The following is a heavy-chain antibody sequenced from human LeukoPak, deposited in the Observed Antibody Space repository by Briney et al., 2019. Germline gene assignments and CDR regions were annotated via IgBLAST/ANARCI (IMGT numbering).Heavy chain of an antibody. D-gene: IGHD2-2*01. Sequence: GGSLRLSCAASGFTFSSNVMIWVRQAPGKGLEWVSITYTGGSTYSADSVKDRFTVSRDSSKNTLYLEMNSLRAEDTAIYYCARSALLTADPFDYWGQGTLVTVSS. CDR3: ARSALLTADPFDY. CDR2: TYTGGST. V-gene: IGHV3-66*01. J-gene: IGHJ4*02. CDR1: GFTFSSNV.